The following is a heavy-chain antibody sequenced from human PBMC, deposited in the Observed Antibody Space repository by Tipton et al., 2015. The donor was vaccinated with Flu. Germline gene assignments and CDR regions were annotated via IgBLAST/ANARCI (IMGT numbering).Heavy chain of an antibody. Sequence: VKPSQTLSLMCTVSGGSMTVGGYYWSWIRQHPQKGLEWIGYIYHTGNTHYNPSLRSRLNISIDTSRDQFSLELTSVTATDSAVYFCARARVSGGTFDVWGQGTLLTVSA. CDR2: IYHTGNT. J-gene: IGHJ3*01. V-gene: IGHV4-31*03. D-gene: IGHD3-10*01. CDR1: GGSMTVGGYY. CDR3: ARARVSGGTFDV.